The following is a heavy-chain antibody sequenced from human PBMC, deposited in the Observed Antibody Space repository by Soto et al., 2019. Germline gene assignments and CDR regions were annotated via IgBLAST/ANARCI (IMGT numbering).Heavy chain of an antibody. CDR1: GDSIRSDDSF. Sequence: QVRLLESGPEMVKPSGTLSLTCTVSGDSIRSDDSFWGWIRRPPGQGLEWVGTISHKGDTFYNPPLDSPLTMSLDASNNQFSLRLTSVTAADAGVYFCARQVRGPSPHYGWLSPVTSWGQGTQVTVSS. CDR3: ARQVRGPSPHYGWLSPVTS. CDR2: ISHKGDT. D-gene: IGHD3-10*01. J-gene: IGHJ5*02. V-gene: IGHV4-39*01.